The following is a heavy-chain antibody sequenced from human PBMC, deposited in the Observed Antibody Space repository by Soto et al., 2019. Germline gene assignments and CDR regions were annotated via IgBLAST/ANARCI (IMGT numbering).Heavy chain of an antibody. CDR2: LYWDDTR. D-gene: IGHD1-1*01. V-gene: IGHV2-5*02. Sequence: QITLKESSPPLVKPTQTLTLTCSFSGFSLYTGGVGVGWIRQPPGKALEWLALLYWDDTRRYNPSLKNTLTIAKDTSENQVVLTVTDMGPVDTGTYFCAHYTTDTYFDVWCKGATVTVSS. J-gene: IGHJ6*04. CDR1: GFSLYTGGVG. CDR3: AHYTTDTYFDV.